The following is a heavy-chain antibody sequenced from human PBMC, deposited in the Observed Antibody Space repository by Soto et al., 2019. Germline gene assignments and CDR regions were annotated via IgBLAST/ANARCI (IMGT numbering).Heavy chain of an antibody. CDR3: ASSYSNYALIDYYYYGMDV. CDR1: GYTFTSCA. Sequence: QVQLVQSGAEVKKPGASVKVSCRASGYTFTSCAMHWVRQAPGQRVEWMGWINAGNGNTKYSQKFQGRVTITRDTSASTAYMELSSLRSEDTAVYYCASSYSNYALIDYYYYGMDVWGQGTTVTVSS. CDR2: INAGNGNT. V-gene: IGHV1-3*01. D-gene: IGHD4-4*01. J-gene: IGHJ6*02.